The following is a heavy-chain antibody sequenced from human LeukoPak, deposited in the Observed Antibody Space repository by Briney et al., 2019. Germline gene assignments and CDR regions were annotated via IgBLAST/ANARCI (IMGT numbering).Heavy chain of an antibody. D-gene: IGHD5-18*01. CDR3: ARGPRGYSYGYPNKKKWYHSLDY. Sequence: NPSEPLSLTCTVSGGSISSYYWSWIRQPPGKGLEWIGYIYYSGSTNYNPSLKSRVTISVDTSKNQFSLKLSSVTAADTAVYYCARGPRGYSYGYPNKKKWYHSLDYWGQGTLVTVSS. V-gene: IGHV4-59*01. CDR2: IYYSGST. J-gene: IGHJ4*02. CDR1: GGSISSYY.